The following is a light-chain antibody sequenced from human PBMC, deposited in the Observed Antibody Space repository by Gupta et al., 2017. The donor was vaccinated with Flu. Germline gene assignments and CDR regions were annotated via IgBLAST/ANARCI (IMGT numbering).Light chain of an antibody. CDR1: SGHSSYA. CDR3: QTGGTGTLV. CDR2: LNSDGSH. V-gene: IGLV4-69*01. Sequence: QLVLTHSPSASASLGASVKLPCTLSSGHSSYAIAWHQQQPEKGPRYLMKLNSDGSHSKGAGSPDRFSGSGSGADRDLTIASRQAEDEDDYYWQTGGTGTLVFGGGTKLTVL. J-gene: IGLJ3*02.